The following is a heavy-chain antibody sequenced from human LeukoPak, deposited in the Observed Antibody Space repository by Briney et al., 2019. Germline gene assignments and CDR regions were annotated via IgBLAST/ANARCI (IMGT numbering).Heavy chain of an antibody. J-gene: IGHJ4*02. CDR2: IYYSGST. CDR3: ARQDDYYGSGSYDY. V-gene: IGHV4-39*01. D-gene: IGHD3-10*01. CDR1: GGSISSSSYY. Sequence: SETLSLTCTVSGGSISSSSYYWGWIRQPPGKGLEWIGSIYYSGSTNYNPSLKSRVTISVDTSKNQFSLKLSSVTAADTAVYYCARQDDYYGSGSYDYWGQGTLVTVSS.